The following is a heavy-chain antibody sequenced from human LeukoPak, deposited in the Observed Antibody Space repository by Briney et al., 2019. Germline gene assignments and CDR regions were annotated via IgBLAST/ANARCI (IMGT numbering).Heavy chain of an antibody. Sequence: GGSLRLSCAASGFTFDDYSMRWVRQAPGKGLEWVSLISWDGGSTYYADSVKGRFTISRDNSKNTLYLQMNSLRAEDTAVYYCAREYCSSTSCRGFDYWGQGTLVTVSS. V-gene: IGHV3-43*01. CDR1: GFTFDDYS. D-gene: IGHD2-2*01. CDR3: AREYCSSTSCRGFDY. CDR2: ISWDGGST. J-gene: IGHJ4*02.